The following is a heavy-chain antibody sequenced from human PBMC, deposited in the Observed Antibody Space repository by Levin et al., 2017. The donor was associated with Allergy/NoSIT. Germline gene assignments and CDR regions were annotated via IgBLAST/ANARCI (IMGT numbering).Heavy chain of an antibody. CDR2: IYHSGSA. D-gene: IGHD5-18*01. CDR3: ARLGYSYGGGLDF. Sequence: SETLSLTCAVSGDSISSHNWWSWVRQPPGKGLEWIGEIYHSGSANYSPSLRSRVTISVDTSNNQFSLNLSSVTAADTAVYYCARLGYSYGGGLDFWGQGTLVTVSS. CDR1: GDSISSHNW. V-gene: IGHV4-4*02. J-gene: IGHJ4*02.